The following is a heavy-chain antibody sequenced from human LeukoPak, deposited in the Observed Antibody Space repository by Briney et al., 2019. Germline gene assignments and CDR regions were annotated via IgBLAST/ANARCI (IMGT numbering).Heavy chain of an antibody. CDR3: AKDHCSSTTCYRPYKDWFDP. J-gene: IGHJ5*02. D-gene: IGHD2-2*01. V-gene: IGHV3-23*01. CDR2: ISNSGNST. CDR1: GLTFRSYA. Sequence: GGSLRLSCADSGLTFRSYAMSWVRQAPGKGLEWVSTISNSGNSTYYADSVKGRFTISRDNSKNTLYLQMNSLRAEDTAVYYCAKDHCSSTTCYRPYKDWFDPWGQGTLVTVSS.